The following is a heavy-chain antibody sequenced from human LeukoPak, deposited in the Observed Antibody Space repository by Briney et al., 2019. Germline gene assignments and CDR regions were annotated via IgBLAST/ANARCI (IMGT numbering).Heavy chain of an antibody. CDR2: ISSSSSYI. Sequence: GGSLRLSCAASGFTFSSYSMNWVRQAPGKGLEWVSSISSSSSYIYYADSVKGRFTISRDNAKNSLYLQMNSLRAEDTAVYYCAREVRSEDYDAFDIWGQGTMVTVSS. CDR3: AREVRSEDYDAFDI. D-gene: IGHD2-15*01. V-gene: IGHV3-21*01. J-gene: IGHJ3*02. CDR1: GFTFSSYS.